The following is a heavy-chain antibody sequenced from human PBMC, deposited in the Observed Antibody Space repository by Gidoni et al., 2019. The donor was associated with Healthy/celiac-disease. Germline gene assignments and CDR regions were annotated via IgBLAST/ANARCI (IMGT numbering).Heavy chain of an antibody. CDR2: ISYDGSNK. CDR1: GFPFSSYA. V-gene: IGHV3-30-3*01. Sequence: QGQPVAAGGGVVQPGGSLSLSFAASGFPFSSYAMHWVRQAPGKGLEGVAVISYDGSNKYYADSVKGRFTISRDNSKNTLYLQMNSLRAEDTAVYYCAREGRCSSTSCYGLFDYWGQGTLVTVSS. D-gene: IGHD2-2*01. J-gene: IGHJ4*02. CDR3: AREGRCSSTSCYGLFDY.